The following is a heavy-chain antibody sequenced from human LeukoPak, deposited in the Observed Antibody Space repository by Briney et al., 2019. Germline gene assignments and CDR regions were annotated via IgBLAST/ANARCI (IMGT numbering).Heavy chain of an antibody. D-gene: IGHD4-17*01. CDR3: ARGEDGTGDYRPTYFDS. Sequence: SETLSLTCAVYGGSFSDYFWNWIRQPPGKGLEWIGEINHGGGTRYYPSLKSRATISVDTSKKQFSLNLTSVTAADTAVYYCARGEDGTGDYRPTYFDSWGQGTLVTVSS. CDR2: INHGGGT. CDR1: GGSFSDYF. J-gene: IGHJ4*02. V-gene: IGHV4-34*01.